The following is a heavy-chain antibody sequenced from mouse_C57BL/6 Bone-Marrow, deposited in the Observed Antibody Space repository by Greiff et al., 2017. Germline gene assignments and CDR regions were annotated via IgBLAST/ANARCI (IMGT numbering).Heavy chain of an antibody. V-gene: IGHV2-9-1*01. CDR2: IWTGGGT. CDR3: ARTRYYCHLDD. CDR1: GFSLTSYA. J-gene: IGHJ2*01. Sequence: QVQLKEPGPGLVAPSQSLSITCTVSGFSLTSYAISWVSQQPGQGLEWLGVIWTGGGTNYNSALKSRKSISQDNNKSQVFFKKNSLQTDDTARYYCARTRYYCHLDDGGQGTTLTVSS. D-gene: IGHD1-1*01.